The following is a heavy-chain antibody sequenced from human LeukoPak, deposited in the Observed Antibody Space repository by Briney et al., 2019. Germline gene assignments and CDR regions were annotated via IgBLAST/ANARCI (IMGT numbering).Heavy chain of an antibody. D-gene: IGHD2-2*01. CDR2: IYPGDSDT. CDR1: GYTFTGDW. V-gene: IGHV5-51*01. CDR3: ARPALYCSSTVCPPYMDV. Sequence: GESLKISCKAPGYTFTGDWIGWVRQMPGKGLEWMGIIYPGDSDTKYNAPFQSQVTISADKSISTAYLQWGSLKASDTATYYCARPALYCSSTVCPPYMDVWGKGTTVTVSS. J-gene: IGHJ6*03.